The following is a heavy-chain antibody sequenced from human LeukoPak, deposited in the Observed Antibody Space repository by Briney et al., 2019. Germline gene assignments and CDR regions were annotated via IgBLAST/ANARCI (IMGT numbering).Heavy chain of an antibody. D-gene: IGHD3-3*01. Sequence: GGPPRLSCAASGFTFSSYDMNWVRQAPGKGLEWVSSISSRSTSIYYADSVKGRFTISRDNAKNSLYLQMNSLRAEDTAVYWCARDYIAYDPLDYWGQGTLVTVSS. V-gene: IGHV3-21*01. J-gene: IGHJ4*02. CDR1: GFTFSSYD. CDR3: ARDYIAYDPLDY. CDR2: ISSRSTSI.